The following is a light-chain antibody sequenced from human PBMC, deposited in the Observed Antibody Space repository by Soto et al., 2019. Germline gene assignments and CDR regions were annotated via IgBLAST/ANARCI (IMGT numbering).Light chain of an antibody. CDR3: CSYAGSYTWV. J-gene: IGLJ1*01. Sequence: QSALTQPRSLSGSPGQSVTISYTGTSSDVGGYNYVSWDEQHPVKAPKLMIYDVTKRPSGVPDRFSGSKAGNTASLTISGLQAEDEADYYCCSYAGSYTWVFGTGTKVTVL. V-gene: IGLV2-11*01. CDR1: SSDVGGYNY. CDR2: DVT.